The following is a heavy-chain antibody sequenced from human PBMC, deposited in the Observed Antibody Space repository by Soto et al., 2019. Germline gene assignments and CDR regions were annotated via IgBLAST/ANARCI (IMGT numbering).Heavy chain of an antibody. CDR1: GFTFSSYS. CDR2: ISGSGGST. J-gene: IGHJ4*02. Sequence: GGSLSLSCASSGFTFSSYSMSLVRPAPGKGLEWVSAISGSGGSTYYADSVKGRFTISRDNSKNTLYLQMNSLRAEDTAVYYCAKDKPYYDFWSGYPDYWGQGTPVTVSS. CDR3: AKDKPYYDFWSGYPDY. V-gene: IGHV3-23*01. D-gene: IGHD3-3*01.